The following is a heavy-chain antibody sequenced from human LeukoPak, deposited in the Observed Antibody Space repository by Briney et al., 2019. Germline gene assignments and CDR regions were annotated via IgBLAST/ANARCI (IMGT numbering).Heavy chain of an antibody. CDR1: GGSISSYY. D-gene: IGHD2-15*01. J-gene: IGHJ4*02. Sequence: SETLSLTFSVSGGSISSYYWSWIRQPPGKRLEWIGYFYHSGSTNYNPSLKSRVTISVDTSKNQLSLKLSSVTAADTAMYYCARVVSGHFDYWGQGTLASVSS. V-gene: IGHV4-59*01. CDR2: FYHSGST. CDR3: ARVVSGHFDY.